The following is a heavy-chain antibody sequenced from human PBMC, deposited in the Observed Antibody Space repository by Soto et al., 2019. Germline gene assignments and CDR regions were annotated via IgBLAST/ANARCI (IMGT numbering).Heavy chain of an antibody. Sequence: PGESLKISCKGSGYSFTSYWISWVRQMPGKGLEWMGRIDPSDSYTNYSPSFQGHVTISADKSISTAYLQWSSLKASDTAMYYCARETYYDFWSGYPDSYYYGMDVWGQGTTVTV. V-gene: IGHV5-10-1*01. J-gene: IGHJ6*02. CDR2: IDPSDSYT. CDR3: ARETYYDFWSGYPDSYYYGMDV. CDR1: GYSFTSYW. D-gene: IGHD3-3*01.